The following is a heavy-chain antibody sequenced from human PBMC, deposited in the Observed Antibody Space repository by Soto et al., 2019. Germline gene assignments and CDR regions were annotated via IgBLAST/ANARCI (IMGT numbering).Heavy chain of an antibody. V-gene: IGHV3-49*03. CDR3: TRGSGYSYVYSKKHHYCGMDV. CDR1: GFTFGDYA. CDR2: FRSKAYGGTT. Sequence: GRSLRLSCTASGFTFGDYAMTWFRQAPGKGLEWVGFFRSKAYGGTTEYAASVKGRFTISRDDSKSIAYLQMNSLKTEDTAVYYCTRGSGYSYVYSKKHHYCGMDVWGQGTTVTV. D-gene: IGHD5-18*01. J-gene: IGHJ6*02.